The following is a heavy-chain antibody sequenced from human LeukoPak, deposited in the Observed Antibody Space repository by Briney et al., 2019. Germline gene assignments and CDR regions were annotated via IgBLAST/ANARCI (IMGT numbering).Heavy chain of an antibody. CDR1: GESVSSNNAA. J-gene: IGHJ4*02. CDR2: TYYRSKWFN. D-gene: IGHD3-16*02. CDR3: GREYLGGYLIY. Sequence: SQTLSLTCAISGESVSSNNAAWTWIRQSPSRGLEWLGRTYYRSKWFNDYAVSVKSRITINPDTSKNQFFLQLNSVTPEDTAVYYCGREYLGGYLIYWGQGTLVTVSS. V-gene: IGHV6-1*01.